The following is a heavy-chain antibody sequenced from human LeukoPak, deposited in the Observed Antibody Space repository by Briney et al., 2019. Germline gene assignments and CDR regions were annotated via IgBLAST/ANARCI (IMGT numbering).Heavy chain of an antibody. V-gene: IGHV4-59*01. CDR2: IYYSGST. CDR3: ARDLITVAGTDYGTDV. J-gene: IGHJ6*02. Sequence: SETLSLTCTVSGGSISSYYWSWIRQPPGKGLEWIGYIYYSGSTNYNPSLKSRVTISVDTSKNQFSLKLSSVTAADTAVYYCARDLITVAGTDYGTDVWGQGTTVTVSS. D-gene: IGHD6-19*01. CDR1: GGSISSYY.